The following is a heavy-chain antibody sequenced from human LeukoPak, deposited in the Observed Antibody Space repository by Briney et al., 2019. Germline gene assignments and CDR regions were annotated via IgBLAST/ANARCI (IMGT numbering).Heavy chain of an antibody. J-gene: IGHJ4*02. V-gene: IGHV3-7*01. CDR1: GFTFSDYW. D-gene: IGHD1-20*01. CDR2: INEDGSDK. CDR3: VPLNWNPPGDFDR. Sequence: GGSLRLSCAGSGFTFSDYWMTWVRQTPGKGLEWVANINEDGSDKYYVDSVKGRFSISKDNAKNSLYLQMNSLRVEDTAVYYCVPLNWNPPGDFDRWGQGTLVTVSS.